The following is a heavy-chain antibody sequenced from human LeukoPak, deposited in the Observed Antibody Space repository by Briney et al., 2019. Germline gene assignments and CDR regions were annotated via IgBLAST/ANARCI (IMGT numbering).Heavy chain of an antibody. CDR2: ISGSGGRT. CDR1: GFTFSTYG. V-gene: IGHV3-23*01. CDR3: AKDRYYDNSGNHFESEK. J-gene: IGHJ4*02. Sequence: GGSLRLSCAASGFTFSTYGMSWVRQAPGKGLDWVSAISGSGGRTSYADPVAGRCTVSRDNSKNTLYLQMNNLRAEDTALYYCAKDRYYDNSGNHFESEKWGQGTLVTVSS. D-gene: IGHD3-22*01.